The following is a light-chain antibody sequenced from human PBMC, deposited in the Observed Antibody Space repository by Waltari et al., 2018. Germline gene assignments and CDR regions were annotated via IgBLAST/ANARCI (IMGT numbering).Light chain of an antibody. V-gene: IGKV1-17*01. CDR3: LQHNNYPPT. CDR2: GAF. CDR1: QGIGND. J-gene: IGKJ3*01. Sequence: DIQMTQSPSSLSASVGERVLITCGASQGIGNDLGWYQQKPGKAPKRLIFGAFNLQSGVPSRFSGSGSGTEFTLTISSLQPEDFATYYCLQHNNYPPTFGPGTKVDIK.